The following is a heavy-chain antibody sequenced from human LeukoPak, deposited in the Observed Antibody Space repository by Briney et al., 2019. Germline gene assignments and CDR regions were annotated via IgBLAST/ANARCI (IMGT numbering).Heavy chain of an antibody. D-gene: IGHD3-9*01. CDR1: GFTFADYG. CDR3: ARGLRYFDWLLCDY. V-gene: IGHV3-20*04. Sequence: GGSLRLSCAASGFTFADYGMSWVRQTPGKGLEWVSGINWNGGYTGYVDSVKGRFTISRDNAKNSLYLQMNSLRAEDTALYYCARGLRYFDWLLCDYWGQGTLVTVSS. CDR2: INWNGGYT. J-gene: IGHJ4*02.